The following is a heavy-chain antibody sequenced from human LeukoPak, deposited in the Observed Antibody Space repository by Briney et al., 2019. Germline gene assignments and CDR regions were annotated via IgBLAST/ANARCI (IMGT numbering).Heavy chain of an antibody. CDR1: GFTFSSYE. J-gene: IGHJ6*02. V-gene: IGHV3-48*03. D-gene: IGHD3-3*01. CDR2: INSSGRTI. Sequence: GGKLRRSCSGSGFTFSSYEMNWVRHAPGKELEGCSYINSSGRTIDYAVSGKVRFTISRDNPKNSLPLQRHSLRAEDESVYYCAKDKLEKTTIFPYSSGMDVWGQGPTVTVSS. CDR3: AKDKLEKTTIFPYSSGMDV.